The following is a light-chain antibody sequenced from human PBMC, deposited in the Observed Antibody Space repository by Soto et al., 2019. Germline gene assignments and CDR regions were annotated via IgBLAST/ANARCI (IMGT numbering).Light chain of an antibody. J-gene: IGKJ2*01. CDR2: GAY. CDR1: ESVISTY. Sequence: EIVVTQSPGTLSLSPGERATLSCRTSESVISTYLAWYQQKPGQPPRLLIYGAYNRATGIPDRFSGSGYGTDFTLAISRLEPEDFAVYYCQLCGGSPRYTFGQGTKLEIK. CDR3: QLCGGSPRYT. V-gene: IGKV3-20*01.